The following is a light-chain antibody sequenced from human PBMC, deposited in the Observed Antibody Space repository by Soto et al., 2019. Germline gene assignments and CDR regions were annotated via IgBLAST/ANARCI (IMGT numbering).Light chain of an antibody. CDR1: QGISSY. J-gene: IGKJ5*01. CDR2: AAS. Sequence: DIQLTQSPSFLSASVGDRVTITCRASQGISSYLAWYQQKPGKAPKLLIYAASTLQSGVPSRFSGSGSGTEFTLTLSSLQPEDFATYYCQPLNSYKITFGQGTRLEIK. V-gene: IGKV1-9*01. CDR3: QPLNSYKIT.